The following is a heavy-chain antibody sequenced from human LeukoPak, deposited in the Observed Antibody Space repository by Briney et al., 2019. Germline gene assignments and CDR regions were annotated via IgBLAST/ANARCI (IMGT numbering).Heavy chain of an antibody. Sequence: PSETLSLTCTVSGGSISSYYWSWIRQPAGRGLEWIGRIYTSGSTNYNPSLKSRVTMSVDTSKSQFSLKLSSVTAADTAVYYCAREAVAGNYYMDVWGKGTTVTVSS. J-gene: IGHJ6*03. CDR1: GGSISSYY. CDR3: AREAVAGNYYMDV. CDR2: IYTSGST. V-gene: IGHV4-4*07. D-gene: IGHD6-19*01.